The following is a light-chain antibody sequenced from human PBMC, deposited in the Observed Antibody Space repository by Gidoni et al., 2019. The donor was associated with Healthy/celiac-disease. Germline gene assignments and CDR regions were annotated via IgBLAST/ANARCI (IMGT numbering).Light chain of an antibody. CDR3: QQYNSYSLT. CDR1: QSISSW. CDR2: DAS. Sequence: DIQMTQSPSTLSASAGDRVTITCRASQSISSWLAWYQQKPGKAPQLLIYDASSLESGVPSRFSGSGSGTEFTLTISSLQPDDFATYYCQQYNSYSLTFGGGTKVEIK. J-gene: IGKJ4*01. V-gene: IGKV1-5*01.